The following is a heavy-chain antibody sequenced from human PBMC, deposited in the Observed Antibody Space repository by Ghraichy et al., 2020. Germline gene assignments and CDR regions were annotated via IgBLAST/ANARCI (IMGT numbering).Heavy chain of an antibody. CDR2: IYYSGST. CDR3: ARDTSNGADN. CDR1: GGSISSGGYY. V-gene: IGHV4-31*03. J-gene: IGHJ4*02. Sequence: LRLSCTVSGGSISSGGYYWSWIRQHPGKGLEWIGYIYYSGSTYYNPSLKSRVTISVDTSKNQFSLKLSSVTAADTAVYYCARDTSNGADNWGQGTLVTVSS. D-gene: IGHD2-8*01.